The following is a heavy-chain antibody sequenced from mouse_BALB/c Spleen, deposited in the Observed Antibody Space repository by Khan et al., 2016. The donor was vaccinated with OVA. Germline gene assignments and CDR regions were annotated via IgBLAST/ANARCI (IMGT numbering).Heavy chain of an antibody. D-gene: IGHD2-14*01. CDR1: GYTFTSHT. Sequence: QVQLKESGAELARPGASVKMSCKASGYTFTSHTMHWVKQRPGQGLEWIGYINPRSGYTNYNQKFNDKATLTADKSSSTAYMHLSSLTSEDSAVYYCARRTTEYAMDYWGQGTSVTVSS. CDR3: ARRTTEYAMDY. CDR2: INPRSGYT. J-gene: IGHJ4*01. V-gene: IGHV1-4*01.